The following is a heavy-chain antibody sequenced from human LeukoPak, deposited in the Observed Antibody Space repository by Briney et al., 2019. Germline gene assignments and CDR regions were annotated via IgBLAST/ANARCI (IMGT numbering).Heavy chain of an antibody. CDR3: AKVLEYYDFWSGYYIDY. CDR2: ISSSSSSYI. D-gene: IGHD3-3*01. J-gene: IGHJ4*02. Sequence: GGSLRLSCAASGFTLSSYSMNWVRQAPGKGLEWVSSISSSSSSYIYYADSVKGRFTISRDNAKNSLYLQMNSLRAEDTAVYYCAKVLEYYDFWSGYYIDYWGQGTLVTVSS. CDR1: GFTLSSYS. V-gene: IGHV3-21*01.